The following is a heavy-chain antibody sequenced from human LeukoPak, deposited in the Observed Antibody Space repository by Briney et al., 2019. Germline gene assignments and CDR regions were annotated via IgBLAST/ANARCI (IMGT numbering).Heavy chain of an antibody. V-gene: IGHV1-18*01. Sequence: ASVKVSCKASDYTFTNYGISWVRQAPGEGLEWMGWISGYNGNTNYAQKFQGRVTMTTDTSTSTAYMELRSLRSDDTAVYYCARDRAVINYYDSSGPLDYWGQGTLVTVSS. CDR3: ARDRAVINYYDSSGPLDY. CDR2: ISGYNGNT. J-gene: IGHJ4*02. D-gene: IGHD3-22*01. CDR1: DYTFTNYG.